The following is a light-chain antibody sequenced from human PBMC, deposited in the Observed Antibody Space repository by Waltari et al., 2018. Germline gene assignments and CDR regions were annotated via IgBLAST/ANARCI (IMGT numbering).Light chain of an antibody. CDR3: SSYTSSSTV. CDR1: SSAVGGYNY. CDR2: AVS. V-gene: IGLV2-14*01. Sequence: QSALTQPASVSGSPGQSIPISCTGTSSAVGGYNYVSWYQQHPGKAPKLMIYAVSNRPSGVSNRFSGSKSGNTASLTISGLQAEDEADYYCSSYTSSSTVFGGGTKLTVL. J-gene: IGLJ2*01.